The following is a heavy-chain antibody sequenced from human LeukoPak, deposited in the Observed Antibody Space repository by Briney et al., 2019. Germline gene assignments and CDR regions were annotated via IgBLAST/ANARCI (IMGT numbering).Heavy chain of an antibody. J-gene: IGHJ5*02. CDR2: IMPLFGTA. Sequence: ASVKVSCKTSGGTFNNSAISWVRRAPGQGLEWLGGIMPLFGTAGYAQKFQGRVTITKDESTRTVYLELTSLTSDDTAVYYCARDVHGDYGSGWFDPWGQGTLVSVSS. CDR1: GGTFNNSA. CDR3: ARDVHGDYGSGWFDP. V-gene: IGHV1-69*05. D-gene: IGHD4-17*01.